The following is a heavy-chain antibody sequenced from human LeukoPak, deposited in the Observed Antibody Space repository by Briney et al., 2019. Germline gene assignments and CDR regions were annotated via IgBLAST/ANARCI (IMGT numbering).Heavy chain of an antibody. J-gene: IGHJ4*02. CDR3: ARDHPGTGFDY. Sequence: SQTLSLTCTVSGGSISSGGYYWSWIRQHPGKGLEWIGYIYYSGSTYYNPSLKSRVTISVDTSKHQFSLKLSSVTAADTAVYYCARDHPGTGFDYWGQGTLVTVSS. CDR1: GGSISSGGYY. CDR2: IYYSGST. V-gene: IGHV4-31*03. D-gene: IGHD3/OR15-3a*01.